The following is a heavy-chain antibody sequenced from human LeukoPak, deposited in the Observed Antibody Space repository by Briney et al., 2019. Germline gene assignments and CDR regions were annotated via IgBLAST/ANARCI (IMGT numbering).Heavy chain of an antibody. CDR2: IYRSGST. V-gene: IGHV4-38-2*02. Sequence: SETLSLTCTVSGYSISSGYYWGWIRQPPGQGLEWIGSIYRSGSTYYNPSLKSRVTISVDTSKNQFSLRLTSVTAADTAVYYCARRSSSSWSGGGRYFDYWGQGTLVTVSS. D-gene: IGHD6-13*01. CDR1: GYSISSGYY. J-gene: IGHJ4*02. CDR3: ARRSSSSWSGGGRYFDY.